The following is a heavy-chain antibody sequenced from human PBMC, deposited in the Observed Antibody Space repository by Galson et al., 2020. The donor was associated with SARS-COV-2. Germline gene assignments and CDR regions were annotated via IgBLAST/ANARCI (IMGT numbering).Heavy chain of an antibody. CDR1: GYTLTELS. CDR2: FDPEDGET. D-gene: IGHD6-13*01. CDR3: ATSGSIAAAGWFDP. Sequence: ASVKVSCKVSGYTLTELSMHWVRQAPGKGLEWMGGFDPEDGETIYAQKFQGRVTMTEDTSTDTAYMELSSLRSEDMAVYYCATSGSIAAAGWFDPWGQGTLVTVSS. J-gene: IGHJ5*02. V-gene: IGHV1-24*01.